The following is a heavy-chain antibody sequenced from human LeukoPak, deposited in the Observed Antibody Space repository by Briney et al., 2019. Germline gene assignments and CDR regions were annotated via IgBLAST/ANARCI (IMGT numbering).Heavy chain of an antibody. J-gene: IGHJ5*02. CDR3: ASGFSSSELDP. D-gene: IGHD6-19*01. CDR1: GYTFTGYY. V-gene: IGHV1-2*02. Sequence: ASVKVSCKASGYTFTGYYMHWVRQAPGQGLEWMGWINPNSGGTNYAQKFQGRVTVTRDTSISTAYMELTNLRFDDTAVYYCASGFSSSELDPWGQGTLVTVSS. CDR2: INPNSGGT.